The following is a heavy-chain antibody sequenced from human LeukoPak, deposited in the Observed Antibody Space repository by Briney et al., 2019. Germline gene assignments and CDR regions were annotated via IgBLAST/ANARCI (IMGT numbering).Heavy chain of an antibody. D-gene: IGHD3-10*01. CDR2: ISSSGSTI. CDR3: AKDSYYGSGTYYIYYMDV. CDR1: GFTFSSYE. J-gene: IGHJ6*03. V-gene: IGHV3-48*03. Sequence: PGGSLRLSCAASGFTFSSYEMNWVRQAPGKGLEWVSYISSSGSTIYYADSVKGRFTISRDNSKNTLYLQMNSLRAEDTAVYYCAKDSYYGSGTYYIYYMDVWGKGTTVTISS.